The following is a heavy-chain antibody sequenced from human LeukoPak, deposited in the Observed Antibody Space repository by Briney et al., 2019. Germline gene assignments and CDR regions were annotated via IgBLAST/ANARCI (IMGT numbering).Heavy chain of an antibody. CDR1: GGSISSYY. CDR2: INHSGST. CDR3: ARDRPRGAARPTHWFDP. J-gene: IGHJ5*02. Sequence: PSETLSLTCTVSGGSISSYYWSWIRQPPGKGLEWIGEINHSGSTNYNPSLKSRVTISVDTSKNQFSLKLSSVTAADTAVYYCARDRPRGAARPTHWFDPWGQGTLVTVSS. D-gene: IGHD6-6*01. V-gene: IGHV4-34*01.